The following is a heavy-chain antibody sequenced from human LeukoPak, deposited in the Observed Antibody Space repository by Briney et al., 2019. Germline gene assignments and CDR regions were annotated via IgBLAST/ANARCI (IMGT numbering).Heavy chain of an antibody. CDR1: GFTFDDFA. J-gene: IGHJ4*02. Sequence: PGGSLRLSCAASGFTFDDFAMHWVRQAPGKGLEWVSTISWNSGRIGYADSVKGRFTISRDNAKNSLYLQMNSLRPEDTALYYCAKDLRPYCSGGSCFSPFDYWGQGTLVTVSS. V-gene: IGHV3-9*01. CDR2: ISWNSGRI. D-gene: IGHD2-15*01. CDR3: AKDLRPYCSGGSCFSPFDY.